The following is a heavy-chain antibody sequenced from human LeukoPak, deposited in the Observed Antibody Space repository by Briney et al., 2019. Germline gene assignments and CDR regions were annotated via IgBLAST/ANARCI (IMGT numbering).Heavy chain of an antibody. Sequence: GGSLRLSCAASGFTFSSYGMHWVRQAPGKGLEWVAFIRYDGSNKYYADSVKGRFTISRDNSKNTLYLQMNSLRAEDTAVYYCARDLVFLVEYSSSSGPAFDIWGQGTMVTVSS. J-gene: IGHJ3*02. CDR1: GFTFSSYG. D-gene: IGHD6-6*01. V-gene: IGHV3-30*02. CDR3: ARDLVFLVEYSSSSGPAFDI. CDR2: IRYDGSNK.